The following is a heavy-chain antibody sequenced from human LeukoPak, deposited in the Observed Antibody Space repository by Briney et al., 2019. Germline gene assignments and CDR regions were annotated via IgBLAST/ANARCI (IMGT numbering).Heavy chain of an antibody. V-gene: IGHV1-24*01. CDR1: GCTLTELS. CDR2: FDPEDGET. CDR3: ATDSRFGELFGY. D-gene: IGHD3-10*02. Sequence: ASVKVSCKVSGCTLTELSMHWVRQAPGKGLEWMGGFDPEDGETIYAQKFQGRVTMTEDTSTDTAYMELSSLRSEDTAVYYCATDSRFGELFGYWGQGTLVTVSS. J-gene: IGHJ4*02.